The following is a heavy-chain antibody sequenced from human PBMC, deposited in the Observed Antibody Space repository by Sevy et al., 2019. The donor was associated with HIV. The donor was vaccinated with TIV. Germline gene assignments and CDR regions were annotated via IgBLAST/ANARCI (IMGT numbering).Heavy chain of an antibody. D-gene: IGHD2-2*01. CDR2: IYNNIGST. J-gene: IGHJ4*02. Sequence: SETLSLTCSVSDDSINSYYWSWIRQPPGKGLEGIGYIYNNIGSTSYNPSLPSRVTISVDTSKNHYSLKLTSLTAADTAIYYCARGAVVIGTAATPVLDFWGLGSLVTVSS. CDR3: ARGAVVIGTAATPVLDF. CDR1: DDSINSYY. V-gene: IGHV4-59*08.